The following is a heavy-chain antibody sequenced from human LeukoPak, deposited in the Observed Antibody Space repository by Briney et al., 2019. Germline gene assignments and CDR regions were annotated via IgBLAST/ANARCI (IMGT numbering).Heavy chain of an antibody. D-gene: IGHD6-19*01. CDR3: ARFVVGQWLINY. Sequence: SETLSLTCAVYGGSFSGYYWSWIRQPPGKGLEWIGEINHSGSTNYNPSLKSRVTISVDTSENQFSLKLSSVTAADTAVYYCARFVVGQWLINYWGQGALVTVSS. J-gene: IGHJ4*02. CDR2: INHSGST. V-gene: IGHV4-34*01. CDR1: GGSFSGYY.